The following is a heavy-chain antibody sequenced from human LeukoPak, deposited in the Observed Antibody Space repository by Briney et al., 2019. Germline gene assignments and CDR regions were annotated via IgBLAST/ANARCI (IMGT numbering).Heavy chain of an antibody. CDR2: INHSGST. CDR3: ACRKH. J-gene: IGHJ1*01. Sequence: PSQTLSLTCAVSGGSISSGGYSWSWIRQPPGKGLEWIGEINHSGSTNYNPSLKSRVTISVDTSKNQFSLKLSSVTAADTAVYYCACRKHWGQGTLVTVSS. CDR1: GGSISSGGYS. V-gene: IGHV4-30-2*01.